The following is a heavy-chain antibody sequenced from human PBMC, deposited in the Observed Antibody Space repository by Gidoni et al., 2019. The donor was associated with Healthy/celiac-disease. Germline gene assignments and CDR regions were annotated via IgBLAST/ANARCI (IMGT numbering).Heavy chain of an antibody. CDR3: ARDSSSGPLGY. CDR1: GFPFSSYG. CDR2: IWYDGSNK. Sequence: QVQLVESGGGVVQPGRSLRLSCAASGFPFSSYGMHWVRQAPGKGLEWVAVIWYDGSNKYYADSVKGRFTISRDNSKNTLYLQMNSLRAEDTAVYYCARDSSSGPLGYWGQGTLVTVSS. J-gene: IGHJ4*02. V-gene: IGHV3-33*01. D-gene: IGHD6-19*01.